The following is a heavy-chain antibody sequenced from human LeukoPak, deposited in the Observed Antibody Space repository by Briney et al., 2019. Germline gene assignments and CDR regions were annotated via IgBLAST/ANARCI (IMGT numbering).Heavy chain of an antibody. CDR2: ISGAGGRT. D-gene: IGHD4-17*01. Sequence: GGSLRLSCAASGFSLSTYAMSWVRQAPGKGPEWVSAISGAGGRTYYADSVKGRFTISRDNSKNTLYLQMDSLRAEDTAVYYCAKDRADNGDRLRFDPWGQETLVTVSS. CDR3: AKDRADNGDRLRFDP. J-gene: IGHJ5*02. V-gene: IGHV3-23*01. CDR1: GFSLSTYA.